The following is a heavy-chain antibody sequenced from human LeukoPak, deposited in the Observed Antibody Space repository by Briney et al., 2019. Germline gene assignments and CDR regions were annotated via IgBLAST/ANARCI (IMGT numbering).Heavy chain of an antibody. CDR2: ISGSGGST. D-gene: IGHD5-24*01. V-gene: IGHV3-23*01. Sequence: GGSLRLSCAASGFTFSSYAMSWVRQAPGKGLEWVSAISGSGGSTYYADSVKGRFTISRDNSKNTLYLQMNSLRTEDTAVYYCAKWTDRDGYKYFGYYYMDVWGKGTTVTVSS. CDR1: GFTFSSYA. J-gene: IGHJ6*03. CDR3: AKWTDRDGYKYFGYYYMDV.